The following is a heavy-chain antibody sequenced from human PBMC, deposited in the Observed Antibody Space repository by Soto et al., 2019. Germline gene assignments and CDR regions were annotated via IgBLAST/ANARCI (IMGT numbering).Heavy chain of an antibody. CDR3: ARDRDCWSGYYRVAIDY. CDR2: ISSSSSTI. CDR1: GFTFSSYS. D-gene: IGHD3-3*01. Sequence: EVQLVESGGGLVQPGGSLRLSCAASGFTFSSYSMNWVRQAPGKGLEWVSYISSSSSTIYYADSVKGRFTISRDNAKNSLYLQMNSLRAEDTAVYYCARDRDCWSGYYRVAIDYWGQGTLVTVSS. V-gene: IGHV3-48*01. J-gene: IGHJ4*02.